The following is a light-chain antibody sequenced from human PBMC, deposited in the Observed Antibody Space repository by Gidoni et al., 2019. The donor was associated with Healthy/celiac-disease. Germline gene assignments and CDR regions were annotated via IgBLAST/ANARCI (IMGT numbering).Light chain of an antibody. V-gene: IGLV1-47*02. CDR3: AAWDDSLSGFWV. J-gene: IGLJ3*02. Sequence: QSVLPQPPSASRDPGQRVTISCSGSTSNIGSNYVYCYQQLPGTAPKLLIYSSNQRPSGVPDRFSGSKSGTSASLAISGLRSEDEADYYCAAWDDSLSGFWVFGGGTKLTVL. CDR2: SSN. CDR1: TSNIGSNY.